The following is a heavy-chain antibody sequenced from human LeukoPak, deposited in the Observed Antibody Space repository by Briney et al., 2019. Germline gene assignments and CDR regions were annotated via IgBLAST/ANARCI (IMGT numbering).Heavy chain of an antibody. CDR3: ARDPMAGTFRAFDI. D-gene: IGHD6-19*01. J-gene: IGHJ3*02. CDR2: IYSRGST. V-gene: IGHV4-4*07. Sequence: PSETLSLTCTVSGGSISSYYWSWIPQPAGKGLEWIGRIYSRGSTNYNPSLQSRVTMSVDTSKNQISLKLNSVTAADTAVYYCARDPMAGTFRAFDIWGQGTMVTVSS. CDR1: GGSISSYY.